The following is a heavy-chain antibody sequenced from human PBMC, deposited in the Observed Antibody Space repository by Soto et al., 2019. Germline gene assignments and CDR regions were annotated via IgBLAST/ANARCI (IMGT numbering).Heavy chain of an antibody. CDR1: GGTFSSYA. V-gene: IGHV1-69*01. J-gene: IGHJ5*02. Sequence: QVQLVQSAAEVKKPGSAVKVSCKASGGTFSSYAISWVRQAPGQGLEWMGGILPIFGTANYAQKFQGRVTITPDDSTSTAYMELSSLRSEDTAVYYCARAGGAVRKINWFDPWGQGTLVTVSS. CDR2: ILPIFGTA. D-gene: IGHD3-16*01. CDR3: ARAGGAVRKINWFDP.